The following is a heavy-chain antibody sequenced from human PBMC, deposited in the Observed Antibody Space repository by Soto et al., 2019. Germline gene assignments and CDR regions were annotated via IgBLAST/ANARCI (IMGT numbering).Heavy chain of an antibody. CDR3: SGSYYYYGMDV. J-gene: IGHJ6*02. CDR1: GFTFSSYG. D-gene: IGHD5-12*01. V-gene: IGHV3-30*03. CDR2: ISYDGSNK. Sequence: GGSLRLSCADSGFTFSSYGMHWVRQAPGKGLEWVAVISYDGSNKYYADSVKGRFTISRDNSKNTLYLQMNSLRAEDTAVYYSSGSYYYYGMDVWGQGTTVTVSS.